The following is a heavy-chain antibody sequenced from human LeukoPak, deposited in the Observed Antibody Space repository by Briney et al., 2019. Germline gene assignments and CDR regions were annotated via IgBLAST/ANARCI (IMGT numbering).Heavy chain of an antibody. Sequence: GGALRLSFAASGFTFRSYSMNLVRQASGKGLEGVSYISSSSSTIYYADSVKSRFTISRDNAKNSLYLQMNSLRAEDTAVYYCARDHGYYDSSGYRNWGQGTLVTVYS. V-gene: IGHV3-48*04. CDR1: GFTFRSYS. D-gene: IGHD3-22*01. CDR3: ARDHGYYDSSGYRN. J-gene: IGHJ4*02. CDR2: ISSSSSTI.